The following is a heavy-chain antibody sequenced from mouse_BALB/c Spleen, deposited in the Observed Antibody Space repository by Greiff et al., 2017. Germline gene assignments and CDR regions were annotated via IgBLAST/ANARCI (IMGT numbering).Heavy chain of an antibody. CDR2: IDPANGNT. CDR1: GFNIKDTY. Sequence: EVKLMESGAELVKPGASVKLSCTASGFNIKDTYMHWVKQRPEQGLEWIGRIDPANGNTKYDPKFQGKATITADTSSNTAYLQLSSLTSEDTAVYYCARYRRFYAMDYWGQGTSVTVSS. V-gene: IGHV14-3*02. CDR3: ARYRRFYAMDY. J-gene: IGHJ4*01.